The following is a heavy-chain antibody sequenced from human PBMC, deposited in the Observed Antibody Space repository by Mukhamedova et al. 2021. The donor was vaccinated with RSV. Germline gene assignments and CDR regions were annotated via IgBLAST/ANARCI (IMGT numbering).Heavy chain of an antibody. Sequence: MGWARQAPGKGLEWVAVISYDGSNKYYADSVKGRFTISRDNSKNTLYLQMNSLRAEDTAVYYCARDWDDYYYGMDVWGQGTTVTVSS. J-gene: IGHJ6*02. D-gene: IGHD1-26*01. V-gene: IGHV3-30*19. CDR3: ARDWDDYYYGMDV. CDR2: ISYDGSNK.